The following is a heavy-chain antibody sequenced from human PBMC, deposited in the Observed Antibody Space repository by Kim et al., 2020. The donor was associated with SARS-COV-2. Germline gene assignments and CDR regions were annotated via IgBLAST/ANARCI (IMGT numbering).Heavy chain of an antibody. D-gene: IGHD4-4*01. CDR1: GGSISSYY. V-gene: IGHV4-59*01. CDR3: ASYLMTTAAFDI. CDR2: IYYSGST. Sequence: SETLSLTCTVSGGSISSYYWSWIRQPPGKGLEWIGYIYYSGSTNYNPSLKSRVTISVDTSKNQFSLKLSSVTAADTAVYYCASYLMTTAAFDIWDQGTMV. J-gene: IGHJ3*02.